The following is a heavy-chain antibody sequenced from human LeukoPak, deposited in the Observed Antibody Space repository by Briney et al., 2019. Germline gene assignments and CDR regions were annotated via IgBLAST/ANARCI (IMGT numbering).Heavy chain of an antibody. V-gene: IGHV3-23*01. CDR2: ISGTGGGT. Sequence: GGSLRLSCAASEFTFNNYAMSWVRQAPGKGLEWVSAISGTGGGTYYAHSVKGRFTISRDNSKNTLYLQMNSLRAEDTAVYYCAKDAQRGFDYSNSLDYWGQGTLVTVSS. CDR1: EFTFNNYA. J-gene: IGHJ4*02. D-gene: IGHD4-11*01. CDR3: AKDAQRGFDYSNSLDY.